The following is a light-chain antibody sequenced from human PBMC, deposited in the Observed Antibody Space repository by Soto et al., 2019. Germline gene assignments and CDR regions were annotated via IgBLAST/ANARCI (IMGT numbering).Light chain of an antibody. CDR1: EDVSSY. V-gene: IGKV1-9*01. J-gene: IGKJ2*01. CDR2: AAS. CDR3: QQLDSYPYT. Sequence: IQLTQSPSSLSASVGDGVTLTCRASEDVSSYLAWYQQKPGKAPKLLIYAASTLQSGVPSRFSGSGSGTDFPLTISSLQPEDFATYHCQQLDSYPYTFGQGTKLEIK.